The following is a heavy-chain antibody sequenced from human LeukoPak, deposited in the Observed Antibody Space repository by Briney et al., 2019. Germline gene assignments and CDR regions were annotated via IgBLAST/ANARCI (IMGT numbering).Heavy chain of an antibody. D-gene: IGHD6-19*01. V-gene: IGHV4-61*02. CDR1: GGSISTGSCY. Sequence: ASETLSLTCTVSGGSISTGSCYWSWIRQPAGKGLEWIGRIYTTGSTNYNASLKSRVTISVDTSKNQFSLKLSSVTAADTAVYYCARDSRSGWGNWFDPWGQGTLVTVSS. CDR3: ARDSRSGWGNWFDP. CDR2: IYTTGST. J-gene: IGHJ5*02.